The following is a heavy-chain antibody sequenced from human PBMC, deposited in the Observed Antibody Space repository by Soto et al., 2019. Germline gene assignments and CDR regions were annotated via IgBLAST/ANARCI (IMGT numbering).Heavy chain of an antibody. CDR3: ARELEDCGGDCYSGYYYGMDV. CDR2: ISYDGSNK. J-gene: IGHJ6*02. Sequence: VGSLRLSCAASGFTFSSYAMHWVRQAPGKGLEWVAVISYDGSNKYYADSVKGRFTISRDNSKNTLYLQMNSLRAEDTAVYYCARELEDCGGDCYSGYYYGMDVWGQGTTVTVSS. V-gene: IGHV3-30-3*01. CDR1: GFTFSSYA. D-gene: IGHD2-21*02.